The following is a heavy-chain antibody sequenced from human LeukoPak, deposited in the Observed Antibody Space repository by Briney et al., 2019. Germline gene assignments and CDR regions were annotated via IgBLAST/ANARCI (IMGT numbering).Heavy chain of an antibody. CDR3: ARGYPNPYYDFWSGYSYGMDV. CDR2: IYYSGST. J-gene: IGHJ6*02. D-gene: IGHD3-3*01. Sequence: SETLSLTCTVSGGSISSGDYYWSWIRQPPGKGLEWIVYIYYSGSTYYNPSLKSRVTISVDTSKNQFSLKLSSVTAADTAVYYCARGYPNPYYDFWSGYSYGMDVWGQGTTVTVSS. V-gene: IGHV4-30-4*01. CDR1: GGSISSGDYY.